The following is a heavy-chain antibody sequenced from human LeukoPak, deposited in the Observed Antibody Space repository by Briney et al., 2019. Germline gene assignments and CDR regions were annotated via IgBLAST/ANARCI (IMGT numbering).Heavy chain of an antibody. CDR2: IWFDGSNK. Sequence: GGSLRLSCAASGFSFSTSWMAWVRQAPGKGLEWVAVIWFDGSNKYYADSAKGRFTISRDNSQNALYLQMNSLRAEDTAVYYCARTYYDILTGYYYYYGMDVWGQGTTVTVSS. D-gene: IGHD3-9*01. J-gene: IGHJ6*02. CDR1: GFSFSTSW. V-gene: IGHV3-33*08. CDR3: ARTYYDILTGYYYYYGMDV.